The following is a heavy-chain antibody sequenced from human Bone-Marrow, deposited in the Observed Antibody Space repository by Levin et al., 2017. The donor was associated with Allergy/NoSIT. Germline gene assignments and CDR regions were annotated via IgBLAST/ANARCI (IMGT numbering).Heavy chain of an antibody. CDR2: VSWNSANI. V-gene: IGHV3-9*01. Sequence: LSLTCAASGFTFNNYAMHWVRQAPGKGLEWVSGVSWNSANIGYADSVKGRFTISRDNAKNSLYLQMNSLRAEDTALYYCAKQTRGNYYYDYGMDVWGHGTTVTVSS. D-gene: IGHD3-10*01. J-gene: IGHJ6*02. CDR3: AKQTRGNYYYDYGMDV. CDR1: GFTFNNYA.